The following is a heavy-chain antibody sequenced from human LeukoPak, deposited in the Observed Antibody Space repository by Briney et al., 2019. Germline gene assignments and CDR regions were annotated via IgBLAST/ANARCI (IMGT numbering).Heavy chain of an antibody. D-gene: IGHD6-13*01. J-gene: IGHJ4*02. CDR1: GGSFSGYY. V-gene: IGHV4-34*01. CDR2: INHSGST. Sequence: SETLSLTCAVYGGSFSGYYWNWIRQPPGKGLEWIGEINHSGSTNYNPSLKSRVTISVDTSKNQFSLKLSSVTAADTAVYYCARLTAAGPRGYWGQGTLVTVSS. CDR3: ARLTAAGPRGY.